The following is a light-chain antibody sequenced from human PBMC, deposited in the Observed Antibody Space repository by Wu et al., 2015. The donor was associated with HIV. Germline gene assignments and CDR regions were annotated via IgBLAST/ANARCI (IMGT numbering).Light chain of an antibody. CDR3: QQYYSSPYS. CDR2: GAS. J-gene: IGKJ2*03. V-gene: IGKV3-15*01. CDR1: QSVSSN. Sequence: EIVMTQSPATLSVSPGERATLSCRASQSVSSNLAWYQQKPGQAPRLLIYGASTRATGIPARFSGSGSGTDYTLTISSLQPEDFATYYCQQYYSSPYSFGQGTKVEIK.